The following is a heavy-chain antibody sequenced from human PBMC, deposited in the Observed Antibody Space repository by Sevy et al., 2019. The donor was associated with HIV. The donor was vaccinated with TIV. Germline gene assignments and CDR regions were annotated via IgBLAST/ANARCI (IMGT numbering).Heavy chain of an antibody. CDR1: GFTFSSYA. CDR2: ISYDGSNK. J-gene: IGHJ6*02. CDR3: ARDLAPLVPVANIGYYYGMDV. Sequence: GGSLRLSCAASGFTFSSYAMHWVRQAPGKGLEWVAVISYDGSNKYYADSVKGRFTISRDNSKNTLYLQMNSLRAEDTAVYYCARDLAPLVPVANIGYYYGMDVWGQGTTVTVSS. V-gene: IGHV3-30-3*01. D-gene: IGHD2-2*01.